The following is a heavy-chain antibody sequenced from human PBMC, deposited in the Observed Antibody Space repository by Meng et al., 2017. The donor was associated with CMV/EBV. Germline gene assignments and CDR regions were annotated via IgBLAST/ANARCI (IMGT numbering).Heavy chain of an antibody. CDR3: AREGEGVVAATPHFDY. V-gene: IGHV1-46*01. J-gene: IGHJ4*02. D-gene: IGHD2-15*01. CDR2: INPSGGST. Sequence: QGQLVQSGDEVKQTGATVKVSCMASGYTFTSYYMHWVRQAPGQGLEWMRIINPSGGSTSYAQKFQGRVTMTRDTSTSTVYMELSSLRSEDTAVYYCAREGEGVVAATPHFDYWGQGTLVTVSS. CDR1: GYTFTSYY.